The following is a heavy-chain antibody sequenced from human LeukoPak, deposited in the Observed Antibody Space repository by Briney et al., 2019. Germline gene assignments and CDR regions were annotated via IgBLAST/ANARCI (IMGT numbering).Heavy chain of an antibody. V-gene: IGHV3-74*01. CDR2: FNTDGSST. CDR1: GFTFSKYW. D-gene: IGHD3-22*01. Sequence: GGSLRLSCAASGFTFSKYWLHWVRQAPGRGLVWVSRFNTDGSSTSYADSVKGRFTISRDNAKNTVYLQMNSLRAEDTAVYYCARLSTVITWGQGTLVTVSS. J-gene: IGHJ5*02. CDR3: ARLSTVIT.